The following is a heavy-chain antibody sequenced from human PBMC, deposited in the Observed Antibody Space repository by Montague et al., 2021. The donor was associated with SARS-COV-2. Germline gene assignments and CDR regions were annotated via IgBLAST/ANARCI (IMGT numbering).Heavy chain of an antibody. J-gene: IGHJ2*01. V-gene: IGHV4-39*07. D-gene: IGHD7-27*01. CDR1: GGSISSSNYY. CDR3: ARNRGWGYRGAGYIDL. Sequence: SETLSLTCTVSGGSISSSNYYWSWLRQPPGKGLDWIGCNYYSGSSYSNPYLKSRVTISAATSKNQLSLKLTSVTPADTAVYYCARNRGWGYRGAGYIDLWGRGTLGTVSS. CDR2: NYYSGSS.